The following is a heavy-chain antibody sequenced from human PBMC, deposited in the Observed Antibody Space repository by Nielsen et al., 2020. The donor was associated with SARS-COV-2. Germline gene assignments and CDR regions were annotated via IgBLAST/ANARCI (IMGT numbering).Heavy chain of an antibody. Sequence: GGSLRLSCTGSGFTFGDFAMSWFRQTPGKGLEWVGFIRSNTFGGTTEYAASVKGRFTISRDDSKSIAYLQMNSLRAEDTAVYYCAKTGDYFVVVPAATLDVWGQGTTVTVSS. J-gene: IGHJ6*02. CDR2: IRSNTFGGTT. V-gene: IGHV3-49*03. CDR1: GFTFGDFA. CDR3: AKTGDYFVVVPAATLDV. D-gene: IGHD2-2*01.